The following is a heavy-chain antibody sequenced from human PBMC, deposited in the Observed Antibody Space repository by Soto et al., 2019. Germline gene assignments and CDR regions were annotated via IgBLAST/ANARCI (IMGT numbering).Heavy chain of an antibody. J-gene: IGHJ6*02. CDR1: GFTFSSYW. D-gene: IGHD3-9*01. V-gene: IGHV3-7*05. Sequence: HPGGSLRLSCAASGFTFSSYWMSWVRQAPGKGLEWVANIKQDGSEKYYVDSVKGRFTISRDNAKNSLYLQMNSLRAEDTAVYYCARDCRILTGYSLYYYYGMDVWGQGTTVTVSS. CDR3: ARDCRILTGYSLYYYYGMDV. CDR2: IKQDGSEK.